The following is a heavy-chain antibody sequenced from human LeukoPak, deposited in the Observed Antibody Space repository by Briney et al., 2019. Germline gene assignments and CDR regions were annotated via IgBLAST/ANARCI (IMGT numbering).Heavy chain of an antibody. CDR3: MRDRKSFIAAAATDWFDP. J-gene: IGHJ5*02. CDR1: GYTFTSYY. D-gene: IGHD6-13*01. V-gene: IGHV1-46*01. Sequence: GASVKVSCKASGYTFTSYYMHWVRQAPGQGLEWMGIINPSGGSTSYAQKFQGRVTMTRDTSTSTVYMELSSLRSEDTAVYYYMRDRKSFIAAAATDWFDPWGQGTLVTVSS. CDR2: INPSGGST.